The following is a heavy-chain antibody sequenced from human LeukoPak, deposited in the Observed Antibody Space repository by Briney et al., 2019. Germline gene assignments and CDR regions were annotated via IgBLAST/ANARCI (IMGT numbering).Heavy chain of an antibody. J-gene: IGHJ4*02. D-gene: IGHD3-16*02. CDR2: IWYDGTKK. CDR3: ARDRAVRYFDY. CDR1: GFTFSNHG. V-gene: IGHV3-33*01. Sequence: RSLRLSCAASGFTFSNHGMHWVRQAPGKGLEWVALIWYDGTKKYYADSVKGRLTISRDNSKNTLYLEMNSLRAEDTAVYYCARDRAVRYFDYWGQGTLVTVSS.